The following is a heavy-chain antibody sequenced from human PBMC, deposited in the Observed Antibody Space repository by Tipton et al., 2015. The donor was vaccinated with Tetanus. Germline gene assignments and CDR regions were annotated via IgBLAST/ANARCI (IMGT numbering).Heavy chain of an antibody. CDR3: AKVRARFVHYYLDY. CDR2: ISGSGGST. D-gene: IGHD3-10*02. Sequence: AASGFTFSSYAMSWVRQAPGKGLEWVSAISGSGGSTYYADSVKGRFTISRDNSKNTLYLQMNSLRAEDTAVYYCAKVRARFVHYYLDYWGQGTLVTVSS. V-gene: IGHV3-23*01. J-gene: IGHJ4*02. CDR1: GFTFSSYA.